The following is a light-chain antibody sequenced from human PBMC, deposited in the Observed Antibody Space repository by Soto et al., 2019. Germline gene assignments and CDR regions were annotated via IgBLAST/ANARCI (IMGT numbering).Light chain of an antibody. CDR1: QNVGNY. CDR3: QQRADWPIT. CDR2: DSS. J-gene: IGKJ3*01. V-gene: IGKV3-11*01. Sequence: EIVLTQSPDTLSLFPGERATLSCRASQNVGNYLAWYQEKPGQAPRLLISDSSNRATGIPARFSGSGSGTDFTLSISGLEPDDFALYFCQQRADWPITFGPGTKVDV.